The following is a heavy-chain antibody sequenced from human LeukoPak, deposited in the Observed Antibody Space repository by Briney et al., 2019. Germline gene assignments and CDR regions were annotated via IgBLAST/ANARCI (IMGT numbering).Heavy chain of an antibody. CDR1: GYTFTSYG. V-gene: IGHV1-18*01. CDR2: ISAYNGNT. J-gene: IGHJ4*02. Sequence: ASVKVSCKASGYTFTSYGISWVRQAPGQGLEWMGWISAYNGNTNYAQKLQGRVTMATDTSTSTAYMELRSLRSDDTAVYYCARGTDYGDYVDYFDYWGQGTLVTVSS. D-gene: IGHD4-17*01. CDR3: ARGTDYGDYVDYFDY.